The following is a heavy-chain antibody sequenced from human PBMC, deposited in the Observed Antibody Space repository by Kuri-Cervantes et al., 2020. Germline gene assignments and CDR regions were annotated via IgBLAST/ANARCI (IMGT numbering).Heavy chain of an antibody. CDR1: GDTFSNYA. CDR2: IIPIFGGA. CDR3: ACAGGGPRLNAFDI. V-gene: IGHV1-69*05. D-gene: IGHD3-16*01. J-gene: IGHJ3*02. Sequence: SVKVSCKASGDTFSNYAINWVRQAPGQGFEWMGRIIPIFGGASYAQKFQGRVSITTDESTSTAYMELSSLRSEDTAVYYCACAGGGPRLNAFDIWGQGTMVTVSS.